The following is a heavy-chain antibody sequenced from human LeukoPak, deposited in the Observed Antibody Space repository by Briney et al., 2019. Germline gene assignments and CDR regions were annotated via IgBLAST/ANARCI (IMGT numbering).Heavy chain of an antibody. J-gene: IGHJ3*02. CDR1: VGSIRRRNYF. Sequence: LETLSLTCTVSVGSIRRRNYFLGWIRQPAGKGLEWIEYIYYCERTSYNPSVKSHLTISVDTHNNQFSLGQAAVSAADPAVFYCARWIGTMIVVVITRGDAFDIWGQGTMVTVSS. CDR2: IYYCERT. V-gene: IGHV4-61*05. CDR3: ARWIGTMIVVVITRGDAFDI. D-gene: IGHD3-22*01.